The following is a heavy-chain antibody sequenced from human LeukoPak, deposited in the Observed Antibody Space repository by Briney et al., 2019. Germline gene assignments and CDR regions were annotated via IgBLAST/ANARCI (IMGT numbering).Heavy chain of an antibody. J-gene: IGHJ2*01. CDR3: VKSGGYATAIRYFDL. Sequence: PGGSLRLSCAVSGFTFSSYSMNWVRQAPGKGLEWVASISWNSGDIVHADSVKGRFTISRDNAKNSLYLQMDSLRTEDTALYYCVKSGGYATAIRYFDLWGRGTLVTVSS. CDR1: GFTFSSYS. D-gene: IGHD2-21*02. CDR2: ISWNSGDI. V-gene: IGHV3-9*01.